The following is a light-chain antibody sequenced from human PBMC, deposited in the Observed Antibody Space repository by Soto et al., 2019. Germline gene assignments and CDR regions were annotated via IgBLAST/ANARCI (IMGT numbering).Light chain of an antibody. Sequence: QLVLTQPPSASASLGASVTLTCTLSSGYSNYKVDWYQQRPGKGPRFVMRVGTGGIVESKGDGIPDRFSVLGSGPNRYLTIKNIQEEDEGDYHCGADHGSGSRFVYVFGTGTKLTVL. CDR3: GADHGSGSRFVYV. CDR2: VGTGGIVE. CDR1: SGYSNYK. V-gene: IGLV9-49*01. J-gene: IGLJ1*01.